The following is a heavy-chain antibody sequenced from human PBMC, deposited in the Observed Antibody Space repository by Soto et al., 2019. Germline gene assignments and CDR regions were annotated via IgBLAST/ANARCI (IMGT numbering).Heavy chain of an antibody. J-gene: IGHJ5*02. CDR2: ISYDGSNK. V-gene: IGHV3-30*18. Sequence: QVQLVESGGGVVQPGRSLRLSCAASGFTFSSYGMHWVRQAPGKGLEGVAVISYDGSNKYYADSVKGRFTISRDNSKNTLYLQMNSLRAEDTAVYYCAKRGRWLQYNWFDPWGQGTLVTVSS. CDR3: AKRGRWLQYNWFDP. CDR1: GFTFSSYG. D-gene: IGHD3-16*01.